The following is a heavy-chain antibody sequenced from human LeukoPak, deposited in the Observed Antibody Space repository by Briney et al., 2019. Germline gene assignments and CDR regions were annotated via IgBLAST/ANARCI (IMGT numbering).Heavy chain of an antibody. CDR3: ARDSRVVVPAATAYYYMDV. V-gene: IGHV4-39*07. CDR2: IYYSGST. D-gene: IGHD2-2*01. J-gene: IGHJ6*03. CDR1: GGSISSSSYY. Sequence: SETLSLTCTVSGGSISSSSYYWGWIRQPPGKGLEWIGSIYYSGSTYYNPSLKSRVTISVDTSKNQFSLKLSSVTAADTAVYYCARDSRVVVPAATAYYYMDVWGKGTTVTISS.